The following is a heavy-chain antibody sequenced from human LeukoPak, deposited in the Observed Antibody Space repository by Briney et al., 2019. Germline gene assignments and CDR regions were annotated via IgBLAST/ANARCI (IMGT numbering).Heavy chain of an antibody. V-gene: IGHV4-34*01. Sequence: PSETLSLTCAVYGGSFSGYYWSRIRQPPGKGLEWIGEINHSGSTNYNPSLKSRVTVSVDTSKNQFSLKLSSVTAADTALYYCASNEWSGYYFDYWGQGTLVTVSS. CDR1: GGSFSGYY. CDR3: ASNEWSGYYFDY. CDR2: INHSGST. J-gene: IGHJ4*02. D-gene: IGHD3-3*01.